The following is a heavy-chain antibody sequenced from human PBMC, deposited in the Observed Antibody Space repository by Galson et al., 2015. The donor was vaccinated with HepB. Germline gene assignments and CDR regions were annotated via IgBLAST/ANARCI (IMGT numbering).Heavy chain of an antibody. V-gene: IGHV3-48*01. D-gene: IGHD6-19*01. CDR2: ISSSSSTI. J-gene: IGHJ2*01. CDR3: ARDSKPYSSGWYWDSNWYFDL. Sequence: SLRLSCAASGFTFSSYSMNWVRQAPGKGLEWVSYISSSSSTIYYADSVKGRFTISRDNAKNSLYLQMNSLRAEDTAVYYCARDSKPYSSGWYWDSNWYFDLWGRGTLVTVSS. CDR1: GFTFSSYS.